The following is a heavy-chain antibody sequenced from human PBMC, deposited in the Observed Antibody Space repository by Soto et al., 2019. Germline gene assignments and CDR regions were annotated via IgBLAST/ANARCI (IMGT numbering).Heavy chain of an antibody. D-gene: IGHD3-16*01. CDR1: GGSISSSSYY. CDR3: ARLGGIPYYFDY. Sequence: QLQLQESGPGLVKPSETLSLTCTVSGGSISSSSYYWGWIRQPPGKGLEWIGSIYYSGSTYYNPSLKGRVTISVDTSKNQFSLKLSSVTAADTAVYYCARLGGIPYYFDYWGQGTLVTVSS. V-gene: IGHV4-39*01. J-gene: IGHJ4*02. CDR2: IYYSGST.